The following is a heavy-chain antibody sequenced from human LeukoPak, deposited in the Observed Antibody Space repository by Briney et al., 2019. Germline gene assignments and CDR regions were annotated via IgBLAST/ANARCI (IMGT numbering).Heavy chain of an antibody. V-gene: IGHV1-8*03. Sequence: ASVKVSCKASGYTFTGYYIHWVRQAPGQGLEWMGWVNPRSGHAGYLQKFQGRPTITRDTSIDTAYMDLSSLSSEDTAVYYCARGVPLGYCTYGVCYPPYYFDYWGQGTLVTASS. D-gene: IGHD2-8*01. CDR1: GYTFTGYY. CDR3: ARGVPLGYCTYGVCYPPYYFDY. J-gene: IGHJ4*02. CDR2: VNPRSGHA.